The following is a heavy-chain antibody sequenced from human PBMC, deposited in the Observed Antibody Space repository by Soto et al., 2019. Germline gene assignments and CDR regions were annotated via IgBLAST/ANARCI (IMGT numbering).Heavy chain of an antibody. CDR1: GFTFSSYS. CDR3: ARSWWIQQWFENYGMDV. Sequence: GGSLRLSCAASGFTFSSYSMNWVRQAPGKGLEWVSSISSSSSYIYYADSVKGRFTISRDNAKNSLYLQMNSLRAEDTAVYYCARSWWIQQWFENYGMDVWGQGTTVTVSS. J-gene: IGHJ6*02. V-gene: IGHV3-21*01. D-gene: IGHD5-18*01. CDR2: ISSSSSYI.